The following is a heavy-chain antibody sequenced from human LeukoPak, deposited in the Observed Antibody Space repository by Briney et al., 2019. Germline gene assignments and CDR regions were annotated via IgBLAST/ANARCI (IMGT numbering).Heavy chain of an antibody. CDR2: IKQDGGEK. Sequence: GGSLRLSCAASGFTFSSYWMTWVRQAPGKGLKWVANIKQDGGEKYYVDFVKGRFTISRDNAKNSLHLQMNSLRAEDTAVYYCTRDNPFGGHWGQGTLVTVSS. V-gene: IGHV3-7*03. CDR1: GFTFSSYW. J-gene: IGHJ4*02. D-gene: IGHD2-15*01. CDR3: TRDNPFGGH.